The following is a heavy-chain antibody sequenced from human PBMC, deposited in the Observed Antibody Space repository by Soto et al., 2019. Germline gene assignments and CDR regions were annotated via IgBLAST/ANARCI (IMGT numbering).Heavy chain of an antibody. CDR1: GFTFSSYA. D-gene: IGHD3-22*01. J-gene: IGHJ4*02. V-gene: IGHV3-30-3*01. CDR2: ISYDGSNK. Sequence: GGSLRLSCAASGFTFSSYAMHWVRQAPGKGLEWVAVISYDGSNKYYADSVKGRFTISRDNSKNTLYLQWSSLKASDTAMYYCARQIYDSDTGPNFQYYFDSWGQGTPVTVSS. CDR3: ARQIYDSDTGPNFQYYFDS.